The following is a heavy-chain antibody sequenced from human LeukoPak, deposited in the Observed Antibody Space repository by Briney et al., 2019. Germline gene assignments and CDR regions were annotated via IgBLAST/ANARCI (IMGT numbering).Heavy chain of an antibody. Sequence: QPGGSLRLSCAASGFTFSSYSMNWVRQAPGMGLEWVSYISSASGSIYYADSVKGRFTISRDNAKNSLFLQMNSLRAEDTAVYYCARLPAYCSSTSCYYDYWGQGTLVTVSS. CDR1: GFTFSSYS. D-gene: IGHD2-2*01. J-gene: IGHJ4*02. V-gene: IGHV3-48*04. CDR2: ISSASGSI. CDR3: ARLPAYCSSTSCYYDY.